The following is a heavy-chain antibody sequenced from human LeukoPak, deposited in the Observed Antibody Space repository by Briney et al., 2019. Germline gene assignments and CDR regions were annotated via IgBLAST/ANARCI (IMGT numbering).Heavy chain of an antibody. CDR3: ARDPRIASAAYFDY. Sequence: SQTLSLTCAISGDSVSSKSAAWNWIRQSPSRGLEWRGRTYYRSRWYNDYAVSVKSRLTINPDTSKNQLSLQLNSVTPEDTAVYYCARDPRIASAAYFDYWGQGTLVTVSS. CDR1: GDSVSSKSAA. D-gene: IGHD6-13*01. J-gene: IGHJ4*02. CDR2: TYYRSRWYN. V-gene: IGHV6-1*01.